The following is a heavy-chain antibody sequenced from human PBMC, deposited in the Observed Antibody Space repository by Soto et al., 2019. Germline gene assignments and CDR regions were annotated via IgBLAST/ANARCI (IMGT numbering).Heavy chain of an antibody. CDR1: GFTFISYG. J-gene: IGHJ6*02. D-gene: IGHD6-13*01. CDR2: IWYDGSNK. Sequence: PGGSVRLSCAASGFTFISYGMHWVRQAPGKGLEWVAVIWYDGSNKYYADSVKGRFTISRDNSKNTLYLQMNSLRAEDTAVYYCARDRRAAAGSFGFYYYYGMDVWGQGTTVTVSS. V-gene: IGHV3-33*01. CDR3: ARDRRAAAGSFGFYYYYGMDV.